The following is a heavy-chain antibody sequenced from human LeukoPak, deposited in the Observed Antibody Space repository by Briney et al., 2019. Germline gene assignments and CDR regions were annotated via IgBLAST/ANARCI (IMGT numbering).Heavy chain of an antibody. CDR2: IHHSGSA. V-gene: IGHV4-34*01. CDR3: ARSDYGSGNYYWSLDY. CDR1: GGSISGYY. J-gene: IGHJ4*02. D-gene: IGHD3-10*01. Sequence: SETLSLTCAVYGGSISGYYWSWIRQPPGKGLEWIAEIHHSGSANYNPSLKSRVTISIDTPKNQFSLKLSSVTAADTAVYYCARSDYGSGNYYWSLDYWGQGTLVTVSS.